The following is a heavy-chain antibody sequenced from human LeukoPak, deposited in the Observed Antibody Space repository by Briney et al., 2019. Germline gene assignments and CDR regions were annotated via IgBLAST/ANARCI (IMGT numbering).Heavy chain of an antibody. CDR2: INYGGST. D-gene: IGHD6-19*01. CDR1: EMSFSAYY. J-gene: IGHJ3*01. V-gene: IGHV4-34*01. Sequence: ASETLSLTCAVSEMSFSAYYWNWIGQSPGKGLEWIGEINYGGSTNYPPSLEGRGTILIDTSKNQFSLKLTSVTAADTAVYYCARGFPPGSGSRGSHAFDVWGQGTMVTVSS. CDR3: ARGFPPGSGSRGSHAFDV.